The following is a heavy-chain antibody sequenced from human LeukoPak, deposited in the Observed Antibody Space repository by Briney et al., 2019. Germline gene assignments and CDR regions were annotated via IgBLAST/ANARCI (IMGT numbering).Heavy chain of an antibody. D-gene: IGHD7-27*01. CDR1: GYTFTSYD. J-gene: IGHJ4*02. CDR3: ARGPPNWGYDY. Sequence: ASVKVSCKASGYTFTSYDFNWVRQATGQRPEWMGWMSPNSGDTGYAQKFQGRVTMTRNTSISTAYMELSSLRSDDTAVYYCARGPPNWGYDYWGPGTLVTVSS. V-gene: IGHV1-8*01. CDR2: MSPNSGDT.